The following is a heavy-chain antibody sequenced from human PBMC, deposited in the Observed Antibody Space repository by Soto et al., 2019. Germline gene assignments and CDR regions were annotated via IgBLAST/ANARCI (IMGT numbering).Heavy chain of an antibody. Sequence: PGGSLRLSCAASGFTFSSYAMSWVRQAPGKGLEWVSAISGSGGSTYYADSVKGRFTISRDNSKNTLYLQMNSLRAEDTAVYYCAKEKGANYDFWSGYYLEFDYWGQGTLVTVSS. D-gene: IGHD3-3*01. CDR2: ISGSGGST. CDR1: GFTFSSYA. J-gene: IGHJ4*02. CDR3: AKEKGANYDFWSGYYLEFDY. V-gene: IGHV3-23*01.